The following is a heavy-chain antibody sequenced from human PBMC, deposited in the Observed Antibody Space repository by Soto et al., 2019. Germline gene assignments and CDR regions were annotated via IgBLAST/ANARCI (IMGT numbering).Heavy chain of an antibody. CDR2: IYYSGST. CDR3: ARAGNYGAFDI. CDR1: GDSISPYY. J-gene: IGHJ3*02. V-gene: IGHV4-59*01. D-gene: IGHD1-7*01. Sequence: SETLSLTCTVSGDSISPYYWNWIRQPPGKGLEWIGLIYYSGSTDYSPSLKSRVTIAVDTSKNQVSLTLGSVTAADTAVYYCARAGNYGAFDIWGQGTMVTVSS.